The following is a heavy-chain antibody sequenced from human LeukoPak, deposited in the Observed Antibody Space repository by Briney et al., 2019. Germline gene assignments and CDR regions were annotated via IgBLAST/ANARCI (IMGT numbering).Heavy chain of an antibody. J-gene: IGHJ6*02. CDR3: ARGSGYYFGGYYGMDV. D-gene: IGHD3-22*01. Sequence: SETLSLTCAVYGGSFSVYYWSWIRQPPGKGLEWIGEINHSGSTNYNPSLKSRVTISVDTSKNQFSLKLSSVTAADTAVYYCARGSGYYFGGYYGMDVWGQGTTVTVSS. V-gene: IGHV4-34*01. CDR1: GGSFSVYY. CDR2: INHSGST.